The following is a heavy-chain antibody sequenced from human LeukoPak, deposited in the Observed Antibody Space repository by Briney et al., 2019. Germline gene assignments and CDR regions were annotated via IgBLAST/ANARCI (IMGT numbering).Heavy chain of an antibody. CDR3: ANHRGYSYKYDMDV. J-gene: IGHJ6*02. CDR2: IRNSGAGT. Sequence: GGSLRLSCAASGFTFSSHAMSWVRQAPGKGLEWVSVIRNSGAGTYYADSVKGRFTISRDNSKSTLWLQMNSLRAEDTAVYYCANHRGYSYKYDMDVWGQGTTVTVSS. D-gene: IGHD5-18*01. V-gene: IGHV3-23*01. CDR1: GFTFSSHA.